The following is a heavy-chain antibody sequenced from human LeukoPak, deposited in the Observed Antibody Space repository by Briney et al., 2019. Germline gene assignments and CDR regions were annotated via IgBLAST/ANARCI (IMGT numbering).Heavy chain of an antibody. CDR3: SRDEYGTGSSPGY. D-gene: IGHD3-10*01. V-gene: IGHV3-49*04. CDR2: IKSKACGGTT. J-gene: IGHJ4*02. CDR1: GFTFGDYA. Sequence: GGSLRLSCTASGFTFGDYAMGWVRQAPGKGLEWVGFIKSKACGGTTDYAASVKGRFTISRDDSTSIAYLQMNSLKTEDTAVYYCSRDEYGTGSSPGYWGQGTLVTVSS.